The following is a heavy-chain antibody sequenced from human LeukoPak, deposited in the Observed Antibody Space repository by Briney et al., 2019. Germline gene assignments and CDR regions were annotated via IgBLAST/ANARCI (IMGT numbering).Heavy chain of an antibody. CDR3: AIWASGNY. CDR1: GFTFNRSW. D-gene: IGHD3-10*01. CDR2: MDPSGSQK. Sequence: GGSLRLSCAASGFTFNRSWLNWVRQAPGRGLEWVANMDPSGSQKRYVDSVKGRFTISKDNHGTSLYLEMNSLRTEDTAIYYCAIWASGNYWGQGTLVTVSS. V-gene: IGHV3-7*01. J-gene: IGHJ4*02.